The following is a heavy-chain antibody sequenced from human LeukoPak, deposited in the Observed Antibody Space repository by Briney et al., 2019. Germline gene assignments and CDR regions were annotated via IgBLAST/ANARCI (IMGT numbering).Heavy chain of an antibody. V-gene: IGHV4-59*12. CDR1: PGSIGGYY. D-gene: IGHD2-15*01. J-gene: IGHJ4*02. CDR2: VFYTGET. CDR3: ARAQRGYCSGGSCYRGGFIDY. Sequence: SETLSLTCSVSPGSIGGYYWSWFRQPPGKGLEWIGYVFYTGETDYNPSLRSRGTISVDASKNQVSLKLSSVTAADTAVYYCARAQRGYCSGGSCYRGGFIDYWGQGTLVTVSS.